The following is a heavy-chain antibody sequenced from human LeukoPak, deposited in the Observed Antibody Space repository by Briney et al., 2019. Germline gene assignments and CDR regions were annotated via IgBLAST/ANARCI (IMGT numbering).Heavy chain of an antibody. J-gene: IGHJ4*02. CDR2: INHSGST. Sequence: SETLSLTYAVYGGSFSGYYWSWIRQPPGKGLEWIGEINHSGSTNYNPSLKSRVTISVDTSKNQFSLKLSSVTAADTAVYYCARVVVPAAINYWGQGTLVTVSS. V-gene: IGHV4-34*01. D-gene: IGHD2-2*01. CDR3: ARVVVPAAINY. CDR1: GGSFSGYY.